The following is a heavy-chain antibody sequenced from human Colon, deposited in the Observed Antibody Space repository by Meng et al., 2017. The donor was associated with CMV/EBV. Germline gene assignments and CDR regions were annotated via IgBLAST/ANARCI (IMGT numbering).Heavy chain of an antibody. V-gene: IGHV3-72*01. Sequence: HYMDWVRQAPGKGLEWIGRSKNNANSDSTEYAASVKGRFSISRDESKNSLHLQMNNLKTEDTAVYFCVRDTYHFDSSGYPHWYFDLWGRGTLVTVSS. CDR1: HY. J-gene: IGHJ2*01. CDR2: SKNNANSDST. D-gene: IGHD3-22*01. CDR3: VRDTYHFDSSGYPHWYFDL.